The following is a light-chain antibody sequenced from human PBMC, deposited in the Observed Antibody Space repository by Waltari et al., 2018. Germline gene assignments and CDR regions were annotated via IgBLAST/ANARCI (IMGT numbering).Light chain of an antibody. CDR3: MQPLETPWT. CDR2: MGS. V-gene: IGKV2-28*01. Sequence: IVMTQSPLSLPVTPGEPASISCRFSQSLLHVDGYNYLDWYLQKPGQSPQVLIYMGSNRAAGVPDRFSGSGSGTDFTLKISRVEAEDVGVYYCMQPLETPWTFGQGTKVEIK. J-gene: IGKJ1*01. CDR1: QSLLHVDGYNY.